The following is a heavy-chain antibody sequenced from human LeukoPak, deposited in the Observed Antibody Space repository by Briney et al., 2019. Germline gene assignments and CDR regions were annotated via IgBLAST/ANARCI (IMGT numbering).Heavy chain of an antibody. J-gene: IGHJ6*02. CDR1: GFSFSPYA. Sequence: PGGSLRLSCATSGFSFSPYAMSWVRQAPGKGLEWVANIKQDGSEKYYVDSVKGRFTISRDNAKNSLYLQMNSLRAEDTAVYYCARDVAARPYYYYGMDVWGQGTTVTVSS. V-gene: IGHV3-7*01. D-gene: IGHD6-6*01. CDR3: ARDVAARPYYYYGMDV. CDR2: IKQDGSEK.